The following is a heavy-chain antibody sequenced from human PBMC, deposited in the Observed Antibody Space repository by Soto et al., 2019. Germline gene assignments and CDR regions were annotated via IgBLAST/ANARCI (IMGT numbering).Heavy chain of an antibody. V-gene: IGHV3-23*01. Sequence: EVQLLESGGGLVQPGGSLRLSCAASGFTFSSYAMSWVRQAPGKGLEWVSAISGSGGSTYYADSVKGRFTISRDNSKNTLYLRMTSVRAEDTAVYYCGKDSIQRWKFDYWGQGTLVTVSS. D-gene: IGHD5-18*01. CDR2: ISGSGGST. J-gene: IGHJ4*02. CDR3: GKDSIQRWKFDY. CDR1: GFTFSSYA.